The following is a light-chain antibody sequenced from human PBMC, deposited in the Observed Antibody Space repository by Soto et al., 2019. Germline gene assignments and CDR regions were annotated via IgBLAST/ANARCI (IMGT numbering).Light chain of an antibody. J-gene: IGLJ3*02. V-gene: IGLV2-14*01. CDR3: SSFTTTNTVV. Sequence: QSALTQPASVSGSPGQSITIPCTGTTSDVGGYPYVSWYQQHPGRAPKLMIFEVTKRPSEISNRFSGSKSGNTASLTISGLQADDEADYYCSSFTTTNTVVFGGGTQLTVL. CDR1: TSDVGGYPY. CDR2: EVT.